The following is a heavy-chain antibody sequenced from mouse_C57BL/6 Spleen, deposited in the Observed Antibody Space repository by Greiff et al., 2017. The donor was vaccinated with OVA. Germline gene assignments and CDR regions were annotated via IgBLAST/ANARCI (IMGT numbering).Heavy chain of an antibody. Sequence: EVKLQQSGAELVRPGASVKLSCTASGFNIKDYYMHWVKQRPEQGLEWIGRIDPEDGDTEYAPKFQGKATMTADTSSNTAYLQLSSLTSEDTAVYYCTLQGGGNYNFDYWGQGTTLTVSS. CDR3: TLQGGGNYNFDY. J-gene: IGHJ2*01. D-gene: IGHD2-1*01. V-gene: IGHV14-1*01. CDR1: GFNIKDYY. CDR2: IDPEDGDT.